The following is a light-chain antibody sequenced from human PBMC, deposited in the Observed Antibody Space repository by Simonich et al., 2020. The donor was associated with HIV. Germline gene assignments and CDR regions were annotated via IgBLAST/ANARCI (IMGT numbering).Light chain of an antibody. V-gene: IGLV6-57*03. CDR3: QSYDSTTWV. CDR1: RGSIVRHY. Sequence: NLMLPQPHSVSESPGKTVTSSCTRSRGSIVRHYVQRYPQHPGSAPTPVIYEDNQRPSGVPDRFSGSIDSSSNSASLTISGLKTEDEADYYCQSYDSTTWVFGGGTKLTVL. CDR2: EDN. J-gene: IGLJ3*02.